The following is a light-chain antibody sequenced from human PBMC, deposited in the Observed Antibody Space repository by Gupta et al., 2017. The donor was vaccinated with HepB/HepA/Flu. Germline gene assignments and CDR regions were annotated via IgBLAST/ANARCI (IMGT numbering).Light chain of an antibody. V-gene: IGLV4-60*03. CDR1: RGYSHYS. CDR3: DTGYSNIRV. Sequence: QLMVTQSSSASASLGSSVQLTCTLSRGYSHYSIGWHQQQPGKAPRFLMKVESSGRYNKGSGIPDRFSGSSSVAASYLTISNLQSEDEGDYYCDTGYSNIRVFGGGTKLTGL. CDR2: VESSGRY. J-gene: IGLJ2*01.